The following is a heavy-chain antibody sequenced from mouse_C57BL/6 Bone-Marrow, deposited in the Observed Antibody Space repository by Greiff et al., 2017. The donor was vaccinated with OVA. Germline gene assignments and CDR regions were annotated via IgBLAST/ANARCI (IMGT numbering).Heavy chain of an antibody. CDR3: ARDEKSSYFFDY. Sequence: DVKLVESGGGLVKPGGSLKLSCAASGFIFSSYAMSWVRQTPEKRLEWVATISDGGSYTYYPDNVKGRFTISRDNAKNNLYLQMSHLKSEDTAMYYCARDEKSSYFFDYWGQGTTLTVSS. CDR2: ISDGGSYT. J-gene: IGHJ2*01. CDR1: GFIFSSYA. V-gene: IGHV5-4*01. D-gene: IGHD1-1*01.